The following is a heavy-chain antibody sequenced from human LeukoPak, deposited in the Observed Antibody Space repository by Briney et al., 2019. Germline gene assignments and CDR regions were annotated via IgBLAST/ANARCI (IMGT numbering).Heavy chain of an antibody. V-gene: IGHV3-48*03. Sequence: PGGSLRLSCAASGFTFSSYEMNWVRQAPGKGLEWVSYISSSGSTIYYADSVKGRFTISRDNAKNSLYLQMNSMRAEDTAVYYCARDGVWGHTCFGETDDAFDIWGQGTMVTVSS. CDR1: GFTFSSYE. J-gene: IGHJ3*02. CDR3: ARDGVWGHTCFGETDDAFDI. CDR2: ISSSGSTI. D-gene: IGHD3-10*01.